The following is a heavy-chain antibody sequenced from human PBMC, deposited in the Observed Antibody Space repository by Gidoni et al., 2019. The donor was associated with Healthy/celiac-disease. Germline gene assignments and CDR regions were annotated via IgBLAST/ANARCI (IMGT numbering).Heavy chain of an antibody. Sequence: AASGFTFSSYSMNWVRQAPGKGLEWVSSISSSSSYIYYADSVKGRFTISRDNAKNSLYLQMNSLRAEDTAVYYCARGGVEIPRVPLTIDYWGQGTLVTVSS. D-gene: IGHD5-12*01. CDR1: GFTFSSYS. CDR2: ISSSSSYI. CDR3: ARGGVEIPRVPLTIDY. J-gene: IGHJ4*02. V-gene: IGHV3-21*01.